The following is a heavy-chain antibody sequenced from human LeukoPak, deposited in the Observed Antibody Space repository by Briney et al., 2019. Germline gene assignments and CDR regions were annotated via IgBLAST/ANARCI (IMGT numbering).Heavy chain of an antibody. J-gene: IGHJ6*03. CDR1: GGSISSSSYY. Sequence: SETLSLTCTVSGGSISSSSYYWGWIRQPPGKGLEWIGSIYYSGSTYYNPSLKSRVTISVDTSKNQFSLKLSSVTAADTAVYYCVRTAGYSYGYYYYNYYMDVWGKGTTVTVSS. V-gene: IGHV4-39*01. D-gene: IGHD5-18*01. CDR3: VRTAGYSYGYYYYNYYMDV. CDR2: IYYSGST.